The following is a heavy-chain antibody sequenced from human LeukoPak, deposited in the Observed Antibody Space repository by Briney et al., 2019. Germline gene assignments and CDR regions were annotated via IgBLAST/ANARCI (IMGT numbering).Heavy chain of an antibody. CDR3: AKGNRDGYNHDAFDI. CDR1: GFTFSSYA. J-gene: IGHJ3*02. D-gene: IGHD5-24*01. V-gene: IGHV3-23*01. Sequence: GGSLRLSCAASGFTFSSYAVSWVRQAPGKGLEWVSAISGSGGSTYYADSVKGRFTISRDNSKNTLYLQMNSLRAEDTAVYYCAKGNRDGYNHDAFDIWGQGTMVTVSS. CDR2: ISGSGGST.